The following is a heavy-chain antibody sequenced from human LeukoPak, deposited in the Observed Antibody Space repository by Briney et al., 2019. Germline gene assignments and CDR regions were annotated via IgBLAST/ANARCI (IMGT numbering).Heavy chain of an antibody. Sequence: SVKVSCKASVGTFTSYTISWVRQAPGQRLEWMGEIIAIFGTANYAQKFQGRVPITPDESTSPAYMELSNLKSEDTAVYYCARDGDVRYYGSWSYRYYYYYMDGWGKRTKVT. D-gene: IGHD3-10*01. J-gene: IGHJ6*03. CDR3: ARDGDVRYYGSWSYRYYYYYMDG. CDR2: IIAIFGTA. V-gene: IGHV1-69*13. CDR1: VGTFTSYT.